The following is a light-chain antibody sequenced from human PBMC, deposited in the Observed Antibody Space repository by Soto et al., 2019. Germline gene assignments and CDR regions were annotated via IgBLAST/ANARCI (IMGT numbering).Light chain of an antibody. CDR1: QSVSSY. CDR2: GAS. J-gene: IGKJ2*01. V-gene: IGKV3-11*01. CDR3: QHRGKWPRT. Sequence: EIVLTQSPATLSLSPGERATLSCRASQSVSSYLAWYQQKPGQAPRLLIYGASNRATGIPARFSGSGSGTDFSLTISSLESEDFAVYYCQHRGKWPRTFGRGTKLEIK.